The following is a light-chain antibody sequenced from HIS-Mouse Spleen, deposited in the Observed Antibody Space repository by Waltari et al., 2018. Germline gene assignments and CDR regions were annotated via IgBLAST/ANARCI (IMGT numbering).Light chain of an antibody. CDR2: LGS. Sequence: DIVMTQSPLSLPVTPGEPASISCRSSQSLLHSNGYNYLDWYLQKPGQSPQLLIYLGSNRGSGVPDRFSGSGSGTDFTLKSSRVEAEDVGVYYCMQALQTPYTFGQGTKLEIK. CDR1: QSLLHSNGYNY. J-gene: IGKJ2*01. V-gene: IGKV2-28*01. CDR3: MQALQTPYT.